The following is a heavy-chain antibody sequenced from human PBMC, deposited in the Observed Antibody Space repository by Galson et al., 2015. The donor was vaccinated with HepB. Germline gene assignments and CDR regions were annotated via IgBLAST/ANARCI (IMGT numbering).Heavy chain of an antibody. Sequence: SLRLSCAASGFTFSSYAMSWVRQAPGKGLEWVSAISGSGGSTYYADSVKGRFTISRDNSKNTLYLQMNSLRAEDTAVYYCAKFPSEELLWFGDWFDPWGQGTLVTVSS. CDR3: AKFPSEELLWFGDWFDP. CDR1: GFTFSSYA. CDR2: ISGSGGST. J-gene: IGHJ5*02. V-gene: IGHV3-23*01. D-gene: IGHD3-10*01.